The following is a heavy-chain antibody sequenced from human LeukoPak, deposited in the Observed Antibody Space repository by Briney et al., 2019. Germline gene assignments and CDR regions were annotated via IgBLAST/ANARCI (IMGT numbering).Heavy chain of an antibody. D-gene: IGHD3-22*01. V-gene: IGHV4-34*01. CDR1: GGSFSGYY. CDR2: INHSGST. Sequence: SETLSLTCAVYGGSFSGYYWSWIRQPPAKGLEWIGEINHSGSTNYNPSLKSQVTISVDTSKNQFSLKLSSVTAADTAVYYCARAIESYYYDSSGYYSGYYFDYWGQGTLVTVSS. J-gene: IGHJ4*02. CDR3: ARAIESYYYDSSGYYSGYYFDY.